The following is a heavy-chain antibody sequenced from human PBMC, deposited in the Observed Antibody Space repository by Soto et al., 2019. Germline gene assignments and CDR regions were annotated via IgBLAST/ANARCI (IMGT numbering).Heavy chain of an antibody. J-gene: IGHJ6*02. Sequence: GGSLRLSCAASGFTFRNYDMHWVRQPTGKGLEWVSAIGTTGNTYYPDSVKGRFTISREDAKNSLFLQMNSLRAEDTAVYYCAARHCTGGYCYPLDVWGQGTTVTVSS. D-gene: IGHD2-8*02. CDR3: AARHCTGGYCYPLDV. CDR2: IGTTGNT. V-gene: IGHV3-13*01. CDR1: GFTFRNYD.